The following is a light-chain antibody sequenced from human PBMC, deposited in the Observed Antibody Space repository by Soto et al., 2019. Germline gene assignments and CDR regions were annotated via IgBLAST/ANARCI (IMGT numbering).Light chain of an antibody. J-gene: IGKJ1*01. CDR3: QQYNNWPRT. Sequence: EIVLTQSPGTLSLSPGERATLSCRASQSVRSSHLAWYQQKPGQAPRLLIYGASSRATGIPDRFSGSGSGTDFTLTISRLAPEDFAVYHCQQYNNWPRTLGQGTTVDTK. V-gene: IGKV3-20*01. CDR2: GAS. CDR1: QSVRSSH.